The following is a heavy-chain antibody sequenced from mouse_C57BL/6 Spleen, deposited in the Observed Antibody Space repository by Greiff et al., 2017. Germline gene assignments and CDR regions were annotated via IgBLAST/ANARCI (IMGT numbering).Heavy chain of an antibody. Sequence: QVQLQQSGAELVMPGASVKLSCKASGYTFTSYWMHWVKQRPGQGLEWIGEIDPSDSYTNYNQKFKGKSTLTVDKSSSTAYMQLSSLTSEDSAVYYCARQGRRYFDYWGQGTTLTVSS. V-gene: IGHV1-69*01. D-gene: IGHD3-3*01. CDR1: GYTFTSYW. J-gene: IGHJ2*01. CDR3: ARQGRRYFDY. CDR2: IDPSDSYT.